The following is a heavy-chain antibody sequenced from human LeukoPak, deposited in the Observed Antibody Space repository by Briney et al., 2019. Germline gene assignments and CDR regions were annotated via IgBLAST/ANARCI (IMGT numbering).Heavy chain of an antibody. D-gene: IGHD3-22*01. CDR1: GYTFTSYG. V-gene: IGHV1-18*01. CDR2: ISAYNGNT. Sequence: GASVKVSCKASGYTFTSYGISWVRQAPGQGLEWMGWISAYNGNTNYAQKLQGRVTMTTDTTTSTAYMELRSLRSDDTAVYYCARVIAGVDSSGYYYDYWGQGTLVTVSS. CDR3: ARVIAGVDSSGYYYDY. J-gene: IGHJ4*02.